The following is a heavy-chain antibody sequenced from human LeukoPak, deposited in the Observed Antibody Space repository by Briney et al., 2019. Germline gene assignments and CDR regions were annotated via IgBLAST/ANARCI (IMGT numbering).Heavy chain of an antibody. V-gene: IGHV1-2*02. J-gene: IGHJ4*02. Sequence: ASVKVSCKASGYTFTGYYMHWVRQAPGQGLEWMGWINPNSGGTNYAQKFQGGVTMTRDTSISTAYMELSRLRSDDTAVYYCARVYYYDSSGYMEFDYWGQGTLVTVSS. D-gene: IGHD3-22*01. CDR3: ARVYYYDSSGYMEFDY. CDR2: INPNSGGT. CDR1: GYTFTGYY.